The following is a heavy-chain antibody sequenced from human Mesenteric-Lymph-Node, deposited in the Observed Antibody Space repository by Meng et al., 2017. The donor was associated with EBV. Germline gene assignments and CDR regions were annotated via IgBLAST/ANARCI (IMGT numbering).Heavy chain of an antibody. D-gene: IGHD4-17*01. CDR1: GDSVSNGDYS. J-gene: IGHJ2*01. Sequence: DAASGLVEPPQTLSLPCAVSGDSVSNGDYSWSWIRQPSEKGLEWIGHIYHSGPSYYNPSLRSRVSISLDRAKNEFSLMLNSVTAADTAFYYCARSFNGDWPFFDLWGRGTLVTVSS. CDR3: ARSFNGDWPFFDL. V-gene: IGHV4-30-2*01. CDR2: IYHSGPS.